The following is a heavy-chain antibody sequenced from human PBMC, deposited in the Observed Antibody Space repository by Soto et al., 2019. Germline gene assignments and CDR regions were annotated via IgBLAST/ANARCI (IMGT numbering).Heavy chain of an antibody. Sequence: PGGSLRLSCAASGFTFSSYAMHWVRQAPGKGLEYVSAISSNGGSTYYANSVKGRFTISRDNSKNTLYLQMGSLRAEDMAVYYCARGDTAMVPSNWFDPWGQGTLVTVSS. CDR1: GFTFSSYA. V-gene: IGHV3-64*01. CDR3: ARGDTAMVPSNWFDP. CDR2: ISSNGGST. J-gene: IGHJ5*02. D-gene: IGHD5-18*01.